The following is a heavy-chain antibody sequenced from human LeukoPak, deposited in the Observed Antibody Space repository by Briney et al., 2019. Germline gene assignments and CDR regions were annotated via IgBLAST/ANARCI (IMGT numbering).Heavy chain of an antibody. V-gene: IGHV3-23*01. D-gene: IGHD6-19*01. J-gene: IGHJ4*02. CDR3: AKGRIAVAAPFDY. CDR2: ISGSGGST. CDR1: GFTFNSYA. Sequence: GGSLRLSCAASGFTFNSYAMSWVRQAPGKGLEWVSTISGSGGSTYYADSVKGRFTISRDNSKNTLSLQMNSLRAEDTAVYYCAKGRIAVAAPFDYWGQGTQVTVSS.